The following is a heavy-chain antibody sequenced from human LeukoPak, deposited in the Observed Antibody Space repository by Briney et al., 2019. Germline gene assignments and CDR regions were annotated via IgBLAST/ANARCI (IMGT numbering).Heavy chain of an antibody. D-gene: IGHD2-2*01. CDR1: GGTFTMYA. Sequence: SVKVSSKASGGTFTMYAISWVRQAPGQGLEWMGGIIPIFGTANYAQKFQGRVTITADESTSTAYMELSSLRSEDTAVYYCARSIVVVPAAMWHGMDVWGKGTTVTVSS. V-gene: IGHV1-69*01. CDR2: IIPIFGTA. CDR3: ARSIVVVPAAMWHGMDV. J-gene: IGHJ6*04.